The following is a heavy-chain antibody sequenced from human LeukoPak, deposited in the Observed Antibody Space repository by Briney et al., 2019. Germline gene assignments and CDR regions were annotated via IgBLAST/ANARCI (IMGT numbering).Heavy chain of an antibody. CDR3: ARKMATTDDY. D-gene: IGHD5-24*01. J-gene: IGHJ4*02. CDR1: GYTFTTYG. V-gene: IGHV1-18*01. Sequence: RASVKVSCKASGYTFTTYGITWVRQAPGQGLEWMGWISAYNGDTNYAQKLQGRVTMTTDTSTSTAYMELRSLGSDDTAMYYCARKMATTDDYWGQGTLVTVSS. CDR2: ISAYNGDT.